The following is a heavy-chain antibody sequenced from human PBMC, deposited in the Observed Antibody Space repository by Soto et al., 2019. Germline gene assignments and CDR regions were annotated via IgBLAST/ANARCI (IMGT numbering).Heavy chain of an antibody. V-gene: IGHV4-39*07. CDR3: ARDGVGQWLGPGEAFDI. D-gene: IGHD6-19*01. Sequence: SETLSLTCTVSGGSISSSSYYWGWIRQPPGKGLEWIGSIYYSGSTYYNPSLKSRVTISVDTSKNQFSPKLSSVTAADTAMYYCARDGVGQWLGPGEAFDIWGQGTMVTVSS. CDR1: GGSISSSSYY. CDR2: IYYSGST. J-gene: IGHJ3*02.